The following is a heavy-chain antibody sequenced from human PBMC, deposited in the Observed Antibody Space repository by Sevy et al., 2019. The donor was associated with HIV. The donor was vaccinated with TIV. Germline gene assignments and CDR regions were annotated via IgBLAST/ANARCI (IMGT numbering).Heavy chain of an antibody. CDR3: ATGCSDGSCYSAFDY. CDR2: IYPGDSRT. CDR1: GYSFTNYW. J-gene: IGHJ4*02. Sequence: GESLKISCKGSGYSFTNYWIAWVRQMPGKGLEWMGIIYPGDSRTRYSPSFEGQVSISADKAINTAYLQWRSLKASDTATYYCATGCSDGSCYSAFDYWGQGTLVTVSS. V-gene: IGHV5-51*01. D-gene: IGHD2-15*01.